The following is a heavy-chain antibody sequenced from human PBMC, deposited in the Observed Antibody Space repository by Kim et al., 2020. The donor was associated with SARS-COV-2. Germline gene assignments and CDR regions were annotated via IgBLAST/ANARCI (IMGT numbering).Heavy chain of an antibody. CDR3: TVSQLLIFDY. V-gene: IGHV3-15*01. Sequence: TDYAATVKGRFTIARDDSKNTLYLQRNSLKTEDTAVYYCTVSQLLIFDYWGQGTLVTVSS. CDR2: T. D-gene: IGHD2-2*01. J-gene: IGHJ4*02.